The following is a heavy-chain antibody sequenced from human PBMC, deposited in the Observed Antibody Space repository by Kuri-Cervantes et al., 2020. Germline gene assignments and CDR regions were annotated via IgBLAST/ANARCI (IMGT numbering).Heavy chain of an antibody. V-gene: IGHV3-33*01. CDR2: IWYDGSNK. CDR1: GFTFSSYG. D-gene: IGHD3-10*01. CDR3: AAGGYGSGSSTPFYFDY. J-gene: IGHJ4*02. Sequence: GGSLRLSCAASGFTFSSYGMHWVRQAPGKGLEWVAVIWYDGSNKYYADSVKGRFTISRDNSKNTLYLQMNSLRAEDTAVYYCAAGGYGSGSSTPFYFDYWGQGTLVTVSS.